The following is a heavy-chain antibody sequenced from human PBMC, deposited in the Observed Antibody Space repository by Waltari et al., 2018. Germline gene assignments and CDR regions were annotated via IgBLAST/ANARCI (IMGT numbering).Heavy chain of an antibody. Sequence: QVQLVESGGGLVKPGGSLRLSCAASGFTFSAYSMSWIRRAPGMGLEWFSYISGSGNTIYYADSVKGRFTISRDNAKNSLYLQMNSLTAEDTAVYYCARDRLDRAYRGFDPWGQGTLVIVSS. CDR1: GFTFSAYS. J-gene: IGHJ5*02. D-gene: IGHD5-18*01. CDR3: ARDRLDRAYRGFDP. CDR2: ISGSGNTI. V-gene: IGHV3-11*01.